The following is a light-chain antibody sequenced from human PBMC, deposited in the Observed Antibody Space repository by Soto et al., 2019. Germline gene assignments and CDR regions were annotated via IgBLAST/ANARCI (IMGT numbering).Light chain of an antibody. CDR2: GAS. J-gene: IGKJ4*01. CDR1: QSVSSSS. V-gene: IGKV3-20*01. CDR3: QQYGSSPLT. Sequence: EVVFAQSPGTLSLTPVERATLSCRASQSVSSSSLAWYQQKPGHAPRLLIYGASSRATGIPDRFSGSGSGTDFILTISRLEPEDFAVYYCQQYGSSPLTFGGGTKVDIK.